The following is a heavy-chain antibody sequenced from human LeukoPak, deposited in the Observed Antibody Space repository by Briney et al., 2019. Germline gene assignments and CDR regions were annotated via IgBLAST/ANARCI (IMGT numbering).Heavy chain of an antibody. CDR2: MNPNSGNT. D-gene: IGHD6-19*01. V-gene: IGHV1-8*01. CDR1: GYTFTSYD. J-gene: IGHJ4*02. CDR3: ARGSRAVADLVDY. Sequence: ASVKVSCKASGYTFTSYDINWVRQATGQGLEWMRWMNPNSGNTGYAQKFQGRVTMTRNTSISTAYMELSSLRSEDTAVYYCARGSRAVADLVDYWGQGTLVTVSS.